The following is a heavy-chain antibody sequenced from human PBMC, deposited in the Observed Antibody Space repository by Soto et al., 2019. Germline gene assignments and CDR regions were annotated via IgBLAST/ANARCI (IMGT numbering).Heavy chain of an antibody. V-gene: IGHV3-74*02. J-gene: IGHJ6*02. CDR1: GFTFSSYW. CDR3: ASYLSGRADV. Sequence: EVQLVESGGGLVRPGGSLRLSCAASGFTFSSYWMHWVRQAPGKGLVWVSRMNEDGGTTDYADSVKGRFTISRDNAKNTLYLQMNSLRVEDTAVYYGASYLSGRADVWGQGTTVTVSS. D-gene: IGHD3-10*01. CDR2: MNEDGGTT.